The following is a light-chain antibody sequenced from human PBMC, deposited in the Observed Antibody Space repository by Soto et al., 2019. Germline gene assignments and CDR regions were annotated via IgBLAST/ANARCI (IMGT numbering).Light chain of an antibody. CDR2: EVS. CDR1: SSDVGAYKY. J-gene: IGLJ1*01. V-gene: IGLV2-14*01. CDR3: SSYTSTNTQV. Sequence: QSVLTQPASVSGSPGQSITISCTGTSSDVGAYKYVSWYQQHPGKAPKLMIYEVSNRPSGVSNRFSGSKSGNTASVTISGLQAEDEADYYCSSYTSTNTQVFGTGTNVT.